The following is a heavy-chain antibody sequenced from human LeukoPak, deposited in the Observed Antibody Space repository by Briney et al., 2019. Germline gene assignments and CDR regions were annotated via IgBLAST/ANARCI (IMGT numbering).Heavy chain of an antibody. J-gene: IGHJ6*03. D-gene: IGHD4-17*01. CDR1: GYTFTGYY. V-gene: IGHV1-2*06. CDR3: TRAYGDYRGYYYYMDV. CDR2: INPNSGGT. Sequence: ASVKVSCKASGYTFTGYYMHWVRQAPGQGLEWMGRINPNSGGTNYAQKFQGRVTMTRDTSISTAYMELSRLRSEDTAVYYCTRAYGDYRGYYYYMDVWGKGTTVTVSS.